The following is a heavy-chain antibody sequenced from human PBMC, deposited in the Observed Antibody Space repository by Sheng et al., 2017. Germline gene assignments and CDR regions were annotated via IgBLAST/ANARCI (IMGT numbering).Heavy chain of an antibody. CDR2: IYSGGST. Sequence: EVQLVETGGGLIQPGGSLRLSCAASGFTVSSNYMSWVRQAPGKGLEWVSVIYSGGSTYYADSVKGRFTISRDNSKNTLYLQMNSLRAEDTAVYYCARDGRGYCSSTSCPADAFDIWGQGTMVTVSS. J-gene: IGHJ3*02. V-gene: IGHV3-53*02. D-gene: IGHD2-2*01. CDR3: ARDGRGYCSSTSCPADAFDI. CDR1: GFTVSSNY.